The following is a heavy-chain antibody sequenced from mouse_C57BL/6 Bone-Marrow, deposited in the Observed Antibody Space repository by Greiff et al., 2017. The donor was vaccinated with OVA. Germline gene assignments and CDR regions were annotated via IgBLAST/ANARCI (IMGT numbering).Heavy chain of an antibody. V-gene: IGHV1-69*01. D-gene: IGHD2-1*01. J-gene: IGHJ4*01. CDR3: ASKGKDYAMDY. Sequence: VQLQQPGAELVMPVASVKLSCKASGYTFTSYWMHWVKQRPGQGLEWIGEIDPSDSYTNYNQKFKGKSTLTVDNSSSTAYMQLSSLTSEDSAVDYCASKGKDYAMDYWGQGTSVTVSS. CDR1: GYTFTSYW. CDR2: IDPSDSYT.